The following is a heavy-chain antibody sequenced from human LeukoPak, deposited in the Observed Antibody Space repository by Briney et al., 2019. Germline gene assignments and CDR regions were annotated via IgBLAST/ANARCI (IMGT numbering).Heavy chain of an antibody. V-gene: IGHV3-23*01. Sequence: GGSLRLSCAASGVTFSSYAMSWVRQAPGEGLEWVSYIVGSGADTYYADSVRGRVTLTRANSKSTLYLQMNSLRAEDTAVYYCAKSPFDHWGQGTPLTVSS. CDR2: IVGSGADT. CDR1: GVTFSSYA. CDR3: AKSPFDH. J-gene: IGHJ4*02.